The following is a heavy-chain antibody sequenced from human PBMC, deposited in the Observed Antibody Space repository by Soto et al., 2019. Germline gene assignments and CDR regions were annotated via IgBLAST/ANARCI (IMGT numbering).Heavy chain of an antibody. J-gene: IGHJ6*02. CDR2: IGTAGDT. Sequence: PGGSLRLSCAASGFTFSSYDMHWVRQATGKGLEWVSAIGTAGDTYYPGSVKGRFTISRENAKNSLYLQMNSLRAGDTAVCYCARRGITMIGGAWYYGMDVWGQGTTVTVSS. CDR1: GFTFSSYD. D-gene: IGHD3-22*01. V-gene: IGHV3-13*01. CDR3: ARRGITMIGGAWYYGMDV.